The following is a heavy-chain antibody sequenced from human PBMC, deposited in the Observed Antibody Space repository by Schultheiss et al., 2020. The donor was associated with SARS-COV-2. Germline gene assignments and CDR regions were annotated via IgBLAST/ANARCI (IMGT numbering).Heavy chain of an antibody. J-gene: IGHJ4*02. D-gene: IGHD3-22*01. CDR3: ARDGVYSSGYYFDY. CDR1: GGSIGSYY. Sequence: SQTLSLTCTVSGGSIGSYYWTWIRQTPGKGLEWIGYIYYSGSTNYNPSLKSRVTISVDTSKNQFSLKLSSVTAADTAVYYCARDGVYSSGYYFDYWGQGTLVTVSS. CDR2: IYYSGST. V-gene: IGHV4-59*12.